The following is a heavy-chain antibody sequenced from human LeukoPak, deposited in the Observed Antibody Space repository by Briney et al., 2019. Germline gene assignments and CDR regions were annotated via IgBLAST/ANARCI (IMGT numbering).Heavy chain of an antibody. CDR2: INPSGGST. D-gene: IGHD6-6*01. CDR3: ARERPTIAARSSNWFDP. CDR1: GYTFTSYY. Sequence: ASATVSCKASGYTFTSYYMHWVRQAPGQGLEWMGIINPSGGSTTYAQKFQGRVTMTRDTSTSTVYMELSSLRSEDTAVYYCARERPTIAARSSNWFDPWGQGTLVTVSS. J-gene: IGHJ5*02. V-gene: IGHV1-46*01.